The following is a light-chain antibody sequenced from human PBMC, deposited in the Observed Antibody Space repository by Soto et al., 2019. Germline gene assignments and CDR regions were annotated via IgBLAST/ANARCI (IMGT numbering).Light chain of an antibody. J-gene: IGKJ5*01. CDR1: QSVSSY. CDR2: DAS. V-gene: IGKV3-11*01. CDR3: QKYNIAPQT. Sequence: EIVLTQSPATLSLSPGERATLSCRASQSVSSYLAWYQQKPGQAPRLLIYDASNRATGIPARFSGSGSGTDFTLTISSLEPEDFAVYYCQKYNIAPQTFGHGTRLEIK.